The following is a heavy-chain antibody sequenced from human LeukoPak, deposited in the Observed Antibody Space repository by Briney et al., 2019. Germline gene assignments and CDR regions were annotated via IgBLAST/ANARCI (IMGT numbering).Heavy chain of an antibody. V-gene: IGHV4-59*01. CDR2: IYYSGST. D-gene: IGHD5-24*01. J-gene: IGHJ4*02. Sequence: SETLSLTCSVSGGSISSYYWSWIRQPPGKGLEWIGYIYYSGSTNYNPSLKSRVTISVDTSKNQFSLKLSSVTAADTAVYYCARDFRSRDGYNYIDYWGQGTLVTVSS. CDR1: GGSISSYY. CDR3: ARDFRSRDGYNYIDY.